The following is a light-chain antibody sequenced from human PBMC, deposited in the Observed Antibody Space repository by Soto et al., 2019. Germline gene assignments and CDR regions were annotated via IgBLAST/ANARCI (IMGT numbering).Light chain of an antibody. J-gene: IGKJ2*01. CDR2: GAS. V-gene: IGKV3-15*01. CDR3: QQYNKWPYT. CDR1: QSASSN. Sequence: EVVLTQSPATLSVSPGERVTLSCRACQSASSNLAWYQQKPGQAPSLLIYGASTRAAGIPARFSGSGSGAEFTLTISGLQSEDFAVYYCQQYNKWPYTFGQGTNLEIK.